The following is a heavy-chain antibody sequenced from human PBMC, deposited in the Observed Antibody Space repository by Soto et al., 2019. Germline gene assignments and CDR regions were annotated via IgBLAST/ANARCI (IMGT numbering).Heavy chain of an antibody. J-gene: IGHJ6*02. CDR1: GYSFTGYY. CDR2: INPNTGDA. V-gene: IGHV1-2*04. CDR3: VREGGTLGHSLGELFPTQNYHYYGMDV. Sequence: ASVKVSCKASGYSFTGYYIHWLRQAPGQGPEWMGWINPNTGDAKYAQKFQGWVTLTRDTSISTAYMEMKRLKSDDTAVFYCVREGGTLGHSLGELFPTQNYHYYGMDVWGQ. D-gene: IGHD3-10*01.